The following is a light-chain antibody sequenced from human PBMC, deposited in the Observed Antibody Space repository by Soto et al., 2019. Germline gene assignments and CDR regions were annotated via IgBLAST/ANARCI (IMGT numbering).Light chain of an antibody. Sequence: EIVLTQSPATLSVSPGDRATLSCRASESVSSNVAWYQQKPGQTPRLLIYGASTRATGVPPRFSGSRSGTECTLPISCLQSEDFAVYYCQQYFNWPPYTFGQGTKVDFK. V-gene: IGKV3-15*01. CDR1: ESVSSN. CDR2: GAS. CDR3: QQYFNWPPYT. J-gene: IGKJ2*01.